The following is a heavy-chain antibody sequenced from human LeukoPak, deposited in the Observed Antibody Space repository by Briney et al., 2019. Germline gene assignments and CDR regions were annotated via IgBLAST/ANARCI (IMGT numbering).Heavy chain of an antibody. J-gene: IGHJ4*02. V-gene: IGHV3-11*04. Sequence: MTGGSLRLSCAASGFTFSDYYMSWIRQAPGKGLEWVSYISSSGSTIYYADSVKGRFTISRDNAKNSLYLQMNSLRAEDTAVYYCARDPGIAARPGYFDYWGQGTLVTVSS. CDR2: ISSSGSTI. D-gene: IGHD6-6*01. CDR1: GFTFSDYY. CDR3: ARDPGIAARPGYFDY.